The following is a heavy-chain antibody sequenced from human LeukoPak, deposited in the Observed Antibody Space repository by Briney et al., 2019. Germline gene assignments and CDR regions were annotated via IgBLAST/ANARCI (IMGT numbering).Heavy chain of an antibody. J-gene: IGHJ4*02. CDR2: IYYSGST. D-gene: IGHD1-26*01. CDR3: ARHPPKSFFDY. CDR1: GGSISSYY. Sequence: PSETLSLTSTVSGGSISSYYWSWIRQPPGKGLEWIAYIYYSGSTNYNPSLKSRVTISVDTSKNQFSLNLSSVTAADTAVYYCARHPPKSFFDYWGQGALVTVSS. V-gene: IGHV4-59*08.